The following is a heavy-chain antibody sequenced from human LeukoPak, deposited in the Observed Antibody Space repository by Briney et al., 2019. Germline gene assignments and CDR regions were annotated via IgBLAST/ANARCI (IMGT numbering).Heavy chain of an antibody. V-gene: IGHV3-23*01. CDR1: GFTFSSSA. Sequence: GGSLGLSCAASGFTFSSSAMSWVRQAPGKGLEWVSGISGSGGSTYYADSVKGRFTISRDNSKNTLYLLMNSLRAEDTAVYYCAKGYTYSDYWGQGTLVTVSS. CDR3: AKGYTYSDY. D-gene: IGHD5-12*01. CDR2: ISGSGGST. J-gene: IGHJ4*02.